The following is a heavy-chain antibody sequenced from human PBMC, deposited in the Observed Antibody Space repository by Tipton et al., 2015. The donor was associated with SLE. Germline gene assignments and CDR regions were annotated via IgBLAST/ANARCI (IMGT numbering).Heavy chain of an antibody. CDR1: GGSIGPYY. J-gene: IGHJ4*02. CDR2: IYFDGNS. CDR3: ARGVAERLGLDY. D-gene: IGHD6-19*01. Sequence: TLSLTCTVSGGSIGPYYWHWIRQSPGKALEWIGYIYFDGNSNGRGNYNPSLKSRVTMSVDPSKMQFSLNLNPVTAADTALYFCARGVAERLGLDYWGQGTLVTVSS. V-gene: IGHV4-59*01.